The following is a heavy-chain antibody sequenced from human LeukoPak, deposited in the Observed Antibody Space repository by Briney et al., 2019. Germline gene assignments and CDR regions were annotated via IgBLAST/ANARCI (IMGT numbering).Heavy chain of an antibody. CDR2: INHSGST. V-gene: IGHV4-34*01. CDR1: GGSFSGYY. Sequence: SETLSLTCAVYGGSFSGYYWSWIRQPPGKGLEWIGEINHSGSTNYNPPLKSRVTISVDTSKNQFSLKLSSVTAADTAVYYCARGPYYYDSSGYFTYWGQGTLVTVSS. CDR3: ARGPYYYDSSGYFTY. J-gene: IGHJ4*02. D-gene: IGHD3-22*01.